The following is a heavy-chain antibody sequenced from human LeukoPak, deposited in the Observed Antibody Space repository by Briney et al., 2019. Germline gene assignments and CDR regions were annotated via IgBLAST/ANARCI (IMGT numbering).Heavy chain of an antibody. J-gene: IGHJ5*02. D-gene: IGHD3-16*01. CDR2: INHSGST. CDR3: ARGRFRLNWFDP. CDR1: GGSISSYY. Sequence: PSETLSLTCTVSGGSISSYYWSWIRQPPGKGLEWIGEINHSGSTNYNPSLKSRVTISVDTSKNQFSLKLSSVTAADTAVYYCARGRFRLNWFDPWGQGTLVTVSS. V-gene: IGHV4-34*01.